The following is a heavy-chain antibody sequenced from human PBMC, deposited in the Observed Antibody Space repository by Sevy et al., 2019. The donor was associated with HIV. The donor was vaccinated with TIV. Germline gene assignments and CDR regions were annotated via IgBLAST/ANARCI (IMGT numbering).Heavy chain of an antibody. CDR2: IIPIFGTA. J-gene: IGHJ6*02. V-gene: IGHV1-69*13. CDR3: AGPQAPRYCSSTICYFDYYYYGMDV. Sequence: ASVKVSCKASGGTFSSYAISWVRQAPGQGLEWMGGIIPIFGTANSAQKFQGRVTITEDESTSTAYMELSSLRSEDTAVYYCAGPQAPRYCSSTICYFDYYYYGMDVWGQGTMVTVSS. CDR1: GGTFSSYA. D-gene: IGHD2-2*01.